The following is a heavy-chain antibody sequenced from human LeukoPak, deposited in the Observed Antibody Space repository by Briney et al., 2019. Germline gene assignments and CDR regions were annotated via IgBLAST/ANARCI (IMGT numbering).Heavy chain of an antibody. CDR3: ARVGGARAFDI. CDR2: IYTSGST. J-gene: IGHJ3*02. CDR1: GGSISSGSYY. Sequence: PSETLSLTCTVSGGSISSGSYYWSWIRQPAGKGLEWIGRIYTSGSTNYNPSLKSRVTISVDTSKNQFSLKLSSVTAADTAVYYCARVGGARAFDIWGQGTMVTVSS. D-gene: IGHD3-16*01. V-gene: IGHV4-61*02.